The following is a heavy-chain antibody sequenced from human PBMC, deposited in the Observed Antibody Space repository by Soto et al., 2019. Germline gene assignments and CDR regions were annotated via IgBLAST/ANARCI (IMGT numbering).Heavy chain of an antibody. V-gene: IGHV4-4*07. J-gene: IGHJ5*02. D-gene: IGHD1-1*01. CDR3: VRDGTKTLRDWFDP. CDR2: IYATGTT. Sequence: SETLSLTCTVSGASISGFYWSWIRKSAGKGLEWIGRIYATGTTDYNPSLKSRVMMSVDTSKKQFSLKLRSVTAADTAVYYCVRDGTKTLRDWFDPWGQGISVTISS. CDR1: GASISGFY.